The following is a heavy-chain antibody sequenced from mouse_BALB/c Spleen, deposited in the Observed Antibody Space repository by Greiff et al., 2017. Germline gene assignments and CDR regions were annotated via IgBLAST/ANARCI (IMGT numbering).Heavy chain of an antibody. D-gene: IGHD1-1*01. Sequence: VQLKESGPELVKPGASVKVSCKASGYAFTSYNMYWVKQSHGKSLEWIGYIDPYNGGTSYNQKFKGKATLTVDKSSSTAYMHLNSLTSEDSAVYYCARWGTTVVATDYWGQGTTLTVSS. J-gene: IGHJ2*01. CDR1: GYAFTSYN. CDR2: IDPYNGGT. CDR3: ARWGTTVVATDY. V-gene: IGHV1S135*01.